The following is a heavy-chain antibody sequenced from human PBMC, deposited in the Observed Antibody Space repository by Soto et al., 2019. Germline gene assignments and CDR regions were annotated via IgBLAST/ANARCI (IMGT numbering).Heavy chain of an antibody. Sequence: QVQLVQSGAEVKKPGASVKISCKASGYTFIHYYIHWVRQAPGQGLEWMAIINPNGGSTNYAQKFQGRVTVTSDTSTTTVSMELNSLESDDTAVYFCARSLLQGDSWGQGTLVTVPS. CDR3: ARSLLQGDS. J-gene: IGHJ5*02. CDR2: INPNGGST. V-gene: IGHV1-46*01. CDR1: GYTFIHYY. D-gene: IGHD2-21*01.